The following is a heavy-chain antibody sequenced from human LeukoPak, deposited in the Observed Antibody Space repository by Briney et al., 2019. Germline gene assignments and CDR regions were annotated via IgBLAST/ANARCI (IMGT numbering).Heavy chain of an antibody. V-gene: IGHV3-11*06. CDR2: ISSSSSYT. Sequence: PGGSLRLSCAASGFTFSDYYMSWIRQAPGKGLEWVSYISSSSSYTNYPDSVKGRFTISRDNAKNSLYLQMNSLRAEDTAVYYRAHNREGYPFDHWGQGTLVTVSS. CDR1: GFTFSDYY. D-gene: IGHD1-14*01. J-gene: IGHJ4*02. CDR3: AHNREGYPFDH.